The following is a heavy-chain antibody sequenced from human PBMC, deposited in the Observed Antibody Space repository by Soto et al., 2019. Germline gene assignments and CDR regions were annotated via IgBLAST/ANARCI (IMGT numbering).Heavy chain of an antibody. D-gene: IGHD1-26*01. CDR3: ARDRGIVGANWWFDP. J-gene: IGHJ5*02. V-gene: IGHV3-48*01. Sequence: GGSLRLSCAGSGFTFSTYNMNWVRQAPGKGLEWVSYISTRSSIIYYAESVKGRFTISRDDAKNSLYLQMNSLRAEDTAVYYCARDRGIVGANWWFDPWGQGSLVTVSS. CDR2: ISTRSSII. CDR1: GFTFSTYN.